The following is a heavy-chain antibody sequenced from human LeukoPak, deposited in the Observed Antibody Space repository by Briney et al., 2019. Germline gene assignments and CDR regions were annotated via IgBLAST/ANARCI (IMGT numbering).Heavy chain of an antibody. Sequence: SETLSLTCTVSGGSISSSSYYWGWIRQPPGKGLEWIGSIYYSGSTYYNPSLKSRVTISVDTSKNQFSLKLSSVTAADTAVYYCARDRAMVRGVNWFDPWGQGTLVTVSS. CDR1: GGSISSSSYY. D-gene: IGHD3-10*01. CDR3: ARDRAMVRGVNWFDP. V-gene: IGHV4-39*07. J-gene: IGHJ5*02. CDR2: IYYSGST.